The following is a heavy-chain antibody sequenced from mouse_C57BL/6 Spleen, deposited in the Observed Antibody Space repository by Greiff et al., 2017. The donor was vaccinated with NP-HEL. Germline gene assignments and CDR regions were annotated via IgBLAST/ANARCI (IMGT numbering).Heavy chain of an antibody. D-gene: IGHD1-2*01. V-gene: IGHV1-55*01. CDR3: ASRRDYYGGGFGY. CDR2: IYPGSGST. J-gene: IGHJ3*01. CDR1: GYTFTSYW. Sequence: QVQLQQPGAELVKPGASVKMSCKASGYTFTSYWMTWVKQRPGQGLEWIGEIYPGSGSTNYNEKFKGKATLTVDKSSSTAYMQLSSLTSEDYDVYDCASRRDYYGGGFGYWGQGTLVTVSS.